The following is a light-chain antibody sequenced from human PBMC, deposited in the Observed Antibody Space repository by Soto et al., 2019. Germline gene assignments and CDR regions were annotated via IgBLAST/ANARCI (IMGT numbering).Light chain of an antibody. CDR1: QGISSW. CDR3: QHYNRYSEA. V-gene: IGKV1-5*03. CDR2: KAS. J-gene: IGKJ1*01. Sequence: DIQMTQSPSTLSASVGDRVTITCRASQGISSWLAWYQQKPGKAPKLLIYKASTLKSGVPSRFSGSGSGTEFTLTISSLQPDDFATYYCQHYNRYSEAFGQGTKVDIK.